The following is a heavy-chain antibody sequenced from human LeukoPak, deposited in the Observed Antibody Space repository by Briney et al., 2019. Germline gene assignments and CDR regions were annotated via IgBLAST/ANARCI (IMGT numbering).Heavy chain of an antibody. CDR2: INGNGGRT. D-gene: IGHD1-26*01. CDR1: GFIFNEYG. CDR3: ARLFNAGLGAPLDY. Sequence: PGGSLRLSCAASGFIFNEYGMTWVRQIPGKGLEWVSGINGNGGRTGYADSVKGRFTITRDNTKNSLYLQMDSLSAEDTALYFCARLFNAGLGAPLDYGGQGTLVTVSS. V-gene: IGHV3-20*04. J-gene: IGHJ4*02.